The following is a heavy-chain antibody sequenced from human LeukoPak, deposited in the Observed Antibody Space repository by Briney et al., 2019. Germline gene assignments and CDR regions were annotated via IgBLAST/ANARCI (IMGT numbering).Heavy chain of an antibody. CDR2: IIPIFATT. J-gene: IGHJ4*02. Sequence: GASVNVSCKAPGGTFSRYAISWVRQAPGQGLEWMGQIIPIFATTNYAQKFQGRVTITADASTSTAYMDLRSLRSDDTAVYYCARDRRVETTSTGFFFDYWGQGTLVTVSS. V-gene: IGHV1-69*13. CDR3: ARDRRVETTSTGFFFDY. D-gene: IGHD1-1*01. CDR1: GGTFSRYA.